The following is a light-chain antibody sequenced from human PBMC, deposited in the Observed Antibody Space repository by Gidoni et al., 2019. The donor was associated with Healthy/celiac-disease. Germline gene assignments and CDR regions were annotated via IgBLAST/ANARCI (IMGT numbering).Light chain of an antibody. CDR2: GAS. V-gene: IGKV3-15*01. Sequence: EIVMTPSPATLSVSPGERATLSCRASHGVSSNLAWYQQKPGQAPRLLIYGASTRATGIPARFSGSGSGTEFTLTISSLQSEDFAVYYCQQYNNWPYTFXQXTKLEIK. CDR3: QQYNNWPYT. CDR1: HGVSSN. J-gene: IGKJ2*01.